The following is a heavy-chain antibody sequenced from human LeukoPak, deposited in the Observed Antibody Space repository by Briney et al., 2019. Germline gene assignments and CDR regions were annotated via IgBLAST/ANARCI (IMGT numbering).Heavy chain of an antibody. J-gene: IGHJ3*02. Sequence: ASVKVSCKASGYTFTSYSINWVRQAPGQGLEWMAWISAYNGNTNYAQKFHGRVTPTRDTSTSTAYMELRSLRSDDTAVYFCARGMSGYTEDPFDIWGQGTVVTVSS. CDR3: ARGMSGYTEDPFDI. CDR2: ISAYNGNT. V-gene: IGHV1-18*01. D-gene: IGHD2-2*02. CDR1: GYTFTSYS.